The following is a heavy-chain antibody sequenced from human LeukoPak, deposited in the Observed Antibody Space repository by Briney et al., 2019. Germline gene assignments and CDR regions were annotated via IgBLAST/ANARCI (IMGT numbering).Heavy chain of an antibody. CDR1: GYTFSGYY. D-gene: IGHD3-9*01. J-gene: IGHJ5*02. CDR3: ARDSEAEDFLTGDRNWFDP. Sequence: ASVKVSCKASGYTFSGYYIHWVRQAPGQGLEWMGCINPNSGGTNYAQKFQGRVTMTRDTSISTAYLDLSRLRSDDTVVYYCARDSEAEDFLTGDRNWFDPWGQGTLVTVSS. V-gene: IGHV1-2*02. CDR2: INPNSGGT.